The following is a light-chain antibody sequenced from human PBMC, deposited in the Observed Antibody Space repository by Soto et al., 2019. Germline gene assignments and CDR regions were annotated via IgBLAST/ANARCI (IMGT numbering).Light chain of an antibody. J-gene: IGLJ1*01. CDR2: GNN. CDR3: QSYDSSLSGSV. Sequence: QSVLTQPPSVSGAPGQRVTISCTGSSSNIGAGYDVHWYQQLPGTAPKLLIYGNNNRPSGVPDRFSGSKSGTSASLAITGLQAEDEADYYCQSYDSSLSGSVFRTGTKVTVL. CDR1: SSNIGAGYD. V-gene: IGLV1-40*01.